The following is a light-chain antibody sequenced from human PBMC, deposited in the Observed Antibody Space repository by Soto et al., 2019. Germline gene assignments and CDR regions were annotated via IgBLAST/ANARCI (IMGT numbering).Light chain of an antibody. CDR3: QQYVTSSPRT. J-gene: IGKJ1*01. V-gene: IGKV3-20*01. CDR1: HTISSSY. Sequence: EIVLTQSPGTPSLSPGERATLSCRASHTISSSYLAWYQQKPGQAPRLLMYGISRRATGIPDRFSGSGSGTDFTLTITRLEPEDFAVYYCQQYVTSSPRTFGQGTTVDIK. CDR2: GIS.